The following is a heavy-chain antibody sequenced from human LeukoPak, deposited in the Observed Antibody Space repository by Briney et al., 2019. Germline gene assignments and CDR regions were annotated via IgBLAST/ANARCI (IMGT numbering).Heavy chain of an antibody. CDR3: ARAPLYYDFWSGYYSGFWFDP. CDR1: GGTFSSYA. Sequence: SVKVSCKASGGTFSSYAISWVRQAPGQGLEWMGRIIPILGIANYAQKFQGRGRITADKSTSTAYMELSSLRSEDTAVYYCARAPLYYDFWSGYYSGFWFDPWGQGTLVTVSS. CDR2: IIPILGIA. J-gene: IGHJ5*02. V-gene: IGHV1-69*04. D-gene: IGHD3-3*01.